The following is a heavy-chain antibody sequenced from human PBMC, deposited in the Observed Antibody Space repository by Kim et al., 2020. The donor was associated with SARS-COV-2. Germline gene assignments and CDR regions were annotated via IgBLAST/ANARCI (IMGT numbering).Heavy chain of an antibody. CDR3: ARDPRVGGGDCPDY. Sequence: ASVKVSCKASGYTFTAYYMHWVRQAPGQGLEWMGRINPRSGGTNYAQRFQGRVTMTRDTSISTAYMELYSLRSDDTAVYYCARDPRVGGGDCPDYCGQGTLGTVSA. J-gene: IGHJ4*02. V-gene: IGHV1-2*06. D-gene: IGHD2-21*02. CDR1: GYTFTAYY. CDR2: INPRSGGT.